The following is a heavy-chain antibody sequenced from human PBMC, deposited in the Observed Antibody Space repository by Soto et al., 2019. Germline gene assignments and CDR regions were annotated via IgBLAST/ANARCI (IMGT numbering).Heavy chain of an antibody. CDR3: ARDRSPTGMDV. CDR1: GFTVSSNY. V-gene: IGHV3-66*01. D-gene: IGHD1-26*01. CDR2: IYSGGST. Sequence: EVQLVESGGGLVQPGGSLRLSCAASGFTVSSNYMSWVSQAPGKGLEWVSVIYSGGSTYYADSVKGRFTISRDNSKNTLYLQMNSLSAEDTAVYYCARDRSPTGMDVWGQGTTVAVSS. J-gene: IGHJ6*02.